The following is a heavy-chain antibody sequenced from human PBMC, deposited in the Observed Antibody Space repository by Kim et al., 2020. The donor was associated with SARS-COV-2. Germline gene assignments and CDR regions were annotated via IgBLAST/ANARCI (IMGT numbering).Heavy chain of an antibody. CDR1: GFTFDDYA. CDR2: ISWNSGSI. CDR3: AKLESITDAFDI. V-gene: IGHV3-9*01. Sequence: GGSLRLSCAASGFTFDDYAMHWVRQAPGKGLEWVSGISWNSGSIGYADSVKGRFTISRDNAKNSLYLQMNSLRAEDTALYYCAKLESITDAFDIWGQGTMVTVSS. D-gene: IGHD2-21*01. J-gene: IGHJ3*02.